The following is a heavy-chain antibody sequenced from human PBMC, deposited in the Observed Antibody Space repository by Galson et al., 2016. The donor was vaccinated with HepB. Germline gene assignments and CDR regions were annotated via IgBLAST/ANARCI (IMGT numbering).Heavy chain of an antibody. V-gene: IGHV1-18*04. Sequence: SVKVSCKASGYRFFTYGISWVRQAPGQGLEWLGWISANRGNTIYAQKFQDRVTMTRDTSASTVYMDLRSLRSDDTAVYYCARDVQFRFDYWGQGTLVIVSS. J-gene: IGHJ4*02. CDR2: ISANRGNT. CDR3: ARDVQFRFDY. CDR1: GYRFFTYG. D-gene: IGHD4-11*01.